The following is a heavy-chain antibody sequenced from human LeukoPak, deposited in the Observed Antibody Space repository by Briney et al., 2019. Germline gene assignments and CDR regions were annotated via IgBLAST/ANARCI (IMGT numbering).Heavy chain of an antibody. CDR3: ARGDWISGFDP. J-gene: IGHJ5*02. Sequence: SQTLSLTCAISGDSVSSNRAGWNWIRQSPSRGLEWLGRTYYRSKWYDGYAVSVKSRITINPDTSKNQFSLQLYSVTPEDTAVYYCARGDWISGFDPWGQGTLVTVSS. CDR2: TYYRSKWYD. CDR1: GDSVSSNRAG. D-gene: IGHD3/OR15-3a*01. V-gene: IGHV6-1*01.